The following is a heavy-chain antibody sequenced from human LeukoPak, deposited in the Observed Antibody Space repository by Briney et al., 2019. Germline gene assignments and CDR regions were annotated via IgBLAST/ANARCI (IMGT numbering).Heavy chain of an antibody. J-gene: IGHJ6*03. Sequence: ASVKVSCKASGCTFTGYYMHWVRQAPGQGLEWMGWINPNSGGTNYAQKFQGRVTMTRDTSISTAYMELSRLRSDDTAVYYCARDAQRWLQHYYYYYYMDVWGKGTTVTISS. CDR2: INPNSGGT. CDR1: GCTFTGYY. CDR3: ARDAQRWLQHYYYYYYMDV. V-gene: IGHV1-2*02. D-gene: IGHD5-24*01.